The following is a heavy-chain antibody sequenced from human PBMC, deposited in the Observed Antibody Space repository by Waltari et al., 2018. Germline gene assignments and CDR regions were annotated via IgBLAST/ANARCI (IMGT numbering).Heavy chain of an antibody. J-gene: IGHJ4*02. CDR2: IRGSGGST. CDR3: AKGDEWELYFDY. CDR1: GFPFSSSA. D-gene: IGHD1-26*01. Sequence: EVQLVESGGGLVQPGGSLRLSCAASGFPFSSSAMRWVRQAPGKGLEWVSAIRGSGGSTYYADSVKGRFTISRDNSKNTLYLQMNSLRAEDTAVYYCAKGDEWELYFDYWGQGTLVTVSS. V-gene: IGHV3-23*04.